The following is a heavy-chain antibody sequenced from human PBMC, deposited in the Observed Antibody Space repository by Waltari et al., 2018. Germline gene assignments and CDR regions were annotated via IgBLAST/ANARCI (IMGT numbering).Heavy chain of an antibody. D-gene: IGHD3-10*01. V-gene: IGHV3-30-3*01. J-gene: IGHJ6*03. CDR3: AKDPGQYYYYYMDV. Sequence: QVQLVESGGGVVQPGRSLRLSCAASGFTFSSYAMHWVRQAPGKGLEWVAVISYDGSNKNYADSVKGRFTSSRDNAKNTLYLQMNSLRAEDTAVYYCAKDPGQYYYYYMDVWGKGTTVTISS. CDR1: GFTFSSYA. CDR2: ISYDGSNK.